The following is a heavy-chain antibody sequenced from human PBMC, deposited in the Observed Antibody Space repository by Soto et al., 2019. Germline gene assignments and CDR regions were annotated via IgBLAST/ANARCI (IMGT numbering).Heavy chain of an antibody. CDR1: GFPFSLYL. J-gene: IGHJ3*02. Sequence: NPGGSLRLSCAASGFPFSLYLMSWVRQAPGQGLEWMGRIIPILGIANYAQKFQGRVTITADKSTSTAYMELRSLRSDDTAVYYCARDVWLGGVYSKGVFDIGGKGTRVTVSS. CDR3: ARDVWLGGVYSKGVFDI. CDR2: IIPILGIA. D-gene: IGHD3-10*01. V-gene: IGHV1-69*04.